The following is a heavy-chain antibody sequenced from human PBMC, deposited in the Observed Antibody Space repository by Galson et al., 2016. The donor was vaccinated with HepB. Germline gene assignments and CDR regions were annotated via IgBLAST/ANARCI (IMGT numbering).Heavy chain of an antibody. CDR2: IWFDGSNK. CDR1: GFRFGNYG. J-gene: IGHJ6*02. Sequence: SLRLSCAASGFRFGNYGMHWARQAPGKGLEWVAVIWFDGSNKYYADSVKGRFTISRDNSKNTLFLQMNSLRAEDTAVYYCARERWGITMVRGNGMDVWGQGTTVTVSS. V-gene: IGHV3-33*01. CDR3: ARERWGITMVRGNGMDV. D-gene: IGHD3-10*01.